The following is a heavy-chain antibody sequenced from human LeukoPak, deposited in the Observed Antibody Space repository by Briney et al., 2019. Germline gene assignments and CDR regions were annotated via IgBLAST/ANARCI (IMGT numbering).Heavy chain of an antibody. CDR1: GFTFSNAW. Sequence: PGGSLRLSCVASGFTFSNAWMTWVRQAPGKGLEWVGRIKSKANGGARDYAAPVTGRFTISRDDSENTLYLQMNSLKTEDIGVYYCLLWDYYDMDVWGKGTTVTVSS. CDR3: LLWDYYDMDV. V-gene: IGHV3-15*01. CDR2: IKSKANGGAR. D-gene: IGHD3-16*01. J-gene: IGHJ6*03.